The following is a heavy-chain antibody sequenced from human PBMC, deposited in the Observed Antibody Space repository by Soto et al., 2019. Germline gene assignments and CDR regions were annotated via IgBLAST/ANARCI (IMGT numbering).Heavy chain of an antibody. CDR2: ISSSSGTK. V-gene: IGHV3-48*01. D-gene: IGHD2-2*01. CDR3: ARDREYQPLPDY. Sequence: PGGSMRLSCAAAGFTFNTYSMNWVSQAPGKGLEWVSYISSSSGTKYYADSVKGRFTISRDNAKNSLYLQMNSLRAEDTAVYYCARDREYQPLPDYWGQGTLVTVSS. J-gene: IGHJ4*02. CDR1: GFTFNTYS.